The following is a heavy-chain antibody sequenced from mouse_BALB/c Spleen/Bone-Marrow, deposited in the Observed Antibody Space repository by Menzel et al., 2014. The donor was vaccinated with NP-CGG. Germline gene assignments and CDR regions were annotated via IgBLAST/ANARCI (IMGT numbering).Heavy chain of an antibody. CDR1: GFTFNSYG. J-gene: IGHJ3*01. Sequence: EVNLVESGGGLVKSGGSLKLSCAASGFTFNSYGMSWVRQTPEKRLEWVATISGGGSYTFYPDSVKGRFTISRDNAKNNLYLQLSSLRSEDTALHYCARHAYYDQTEVSFVYWGQGTLVTVSA. CDR2: ISGGGSYT. D-gene: IGHD2-4*01. V-gene: IGHV5-9-2*01. CDR3: ARHAYYDQTEVSFVY.